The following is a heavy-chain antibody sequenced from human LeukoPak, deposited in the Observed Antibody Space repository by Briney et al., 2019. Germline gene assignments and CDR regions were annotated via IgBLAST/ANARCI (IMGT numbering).Heavy chain of an antibody. V-gene: IGHV1-69*01. J-gene: IGHJ5*02. D-gene: IGHD2-15*01. CDR1: GGTFSSYA. CDR2: IIPIFGTA. Sequence: SVKVSCKASGGTFSSYAISWVRQAPGQGLEWMGGIIPIFGTANYAQKFQGRVTITADESTSTAYMELSSLRSEDTAVYYCARDRRGYCSGGSCQPYNWFDPWAREPWSPSPQ. CDR3: ARDRRGYCSGGSCQPYNWFDP.